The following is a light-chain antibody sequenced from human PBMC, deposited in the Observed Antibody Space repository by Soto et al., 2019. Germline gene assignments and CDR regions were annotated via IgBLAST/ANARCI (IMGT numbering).Light chain of an antibody. J-gene: IGLJ1*01. CDR1: SSDVGGYNY. CDR3: SSYTTSNTRQIV. Sequence: QSALTQPASVSGSPGQSITISCTGTSSDVGGYNYVSWYQQHPGKAPKFMIYDVNNRPSGVSNRFSGSKSCNTASLTISGLQAEDEADYYCSSYTTSNTRQIVFGTGTKLTVL. CDR2: DVN. V-gene: IGLV2-14*01.